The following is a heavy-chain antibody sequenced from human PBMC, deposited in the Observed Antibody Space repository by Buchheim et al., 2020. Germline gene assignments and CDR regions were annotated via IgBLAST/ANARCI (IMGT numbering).Heavy chain of an antibody. Sequence: QVQLQQWGAGLLKPSETLSPTCAVYGGSFSGYYWSWIRQPPGKGLEWIGEINHSGSTNYNPSLKSRVTISVDTSKNQSSLKLSYVTAADTAVYYCARCSYPGYPYYYYYYMDVWGKGTT. CDR1: GGSFSGYY. J-gene: IGHJ6*03. V-gene: IGHV4-34*01. CDR3: ARCSYPGYPYYYYYYMDV. D-gene: IGHD3-9*01. CDR2: INHSGST.